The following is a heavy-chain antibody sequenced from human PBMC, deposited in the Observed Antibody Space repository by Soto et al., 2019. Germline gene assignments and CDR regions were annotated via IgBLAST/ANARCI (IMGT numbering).Heavy chain of an antibody. CDR3: ARGIAAAGEQY. D-gene: IGHD6-13*01. J-gene: IGHJ4*02. Sequence: ASVKVSCKASGYTFTGYYMHWVRQAPGQGLEWMGWINPNSGGTNYAQKLKGWVTMTRDTSIGTAYMELSRLRSDDTAVYYCARGIAAAGEQYWGQGTLVTVSS. CDR1: GYTFTGYY. CDR2: INPNSGGT. V-gene: IGHV1-2*04.